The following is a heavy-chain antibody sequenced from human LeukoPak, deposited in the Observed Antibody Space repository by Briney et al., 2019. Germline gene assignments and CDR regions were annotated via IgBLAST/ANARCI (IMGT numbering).Heavy chain of an antibody. CDR3: ARSLSDYYDTPARFDY. J-gene: IGHJ4*02. CDR1: GGSFSGYY. D-gene: IGHD3-22*01. CDR2: INHSGST. Sequence: SETLSLTCAVYGGSFSGYYWSWIRQPPGKGLEWIGEINHSGSTNYNPSLKSRVTISVDTSKNQFSLKLSSVTAADTAVYYCARSLSDYYDTPARFDYWGQGTLVTVSS. V-gene: IGHV4-34*01.